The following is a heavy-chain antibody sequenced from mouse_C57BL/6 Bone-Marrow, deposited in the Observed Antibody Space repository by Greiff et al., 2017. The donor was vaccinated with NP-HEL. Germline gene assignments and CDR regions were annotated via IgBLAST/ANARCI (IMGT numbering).Heavy chain of an antibody. Sequence: QVQLQQSGAELVRPGSSVKLSCKASGYTFTSYWMHWVKQRPIQGLEWIGNIDPSDSETHYNQKFKDKATLTVDQSSSTAYMQLSSLTSEDSAVYYGARVIYYYGSSPYYAMDYWGQGTSVTVAS. CDR2: IDPSDSET. CDR3: ARVIYYYGSSPYYAMDY. V-gene: IGHV1-52*01. D-gene: IGHD1-1*01. J-gene: IGHJ4*01. CDR1: GYTFTSYW.